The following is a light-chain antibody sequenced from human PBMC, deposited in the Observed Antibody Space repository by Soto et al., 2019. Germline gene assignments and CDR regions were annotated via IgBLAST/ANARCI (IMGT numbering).Light chain of an antibody. CDR3: QQSHSSPPT. CDR2: AAS. Sequence: DIQMTQSPSSLSASVEDRVIITCRASQSISNHLNWYQQKPGKAPKLLIFAASSLQSGVPSRFSGSRSGTDVTLTISSLQPEDFATYYCQQSHSSPPTFGQGTKVEIK. V-gene: IGKV1-39*01. CDR1: QSISNH. J-gene: IGKJ1*01.